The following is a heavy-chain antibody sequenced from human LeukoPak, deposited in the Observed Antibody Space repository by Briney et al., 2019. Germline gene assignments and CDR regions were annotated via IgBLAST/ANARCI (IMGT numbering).Heavy chain of an antibody. CDR1: GGSISSSSYY. V-gene: IGHV4-39*07. CDR3: ARDGGGYSYGPRAY. Sequence: SETLSLTCTVSGGSISSSSYYWGWIRQPPGKGLEWIGSIYYSGSTYYSPSLKSRVTISVDTSKNQFSLKLSSVAAADTAVYYCARDGGGYSYGPRAYWGQGTLVTVSS. CDR2: IYYSGST. J-gene: IGHJ4*02. D-gene: IGHD5-18*01.